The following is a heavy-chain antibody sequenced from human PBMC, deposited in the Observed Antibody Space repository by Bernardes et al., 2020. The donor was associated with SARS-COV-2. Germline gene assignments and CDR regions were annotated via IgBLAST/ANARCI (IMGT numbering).Heavy chain of an antibody. CDR1: GYTFTSYG. CDR2: ISAYNGNT. J-gene: IGHJ6*02. Sequence: ASVKVSCKASGYTFTSYGISWVRQAPGQGLEWMGWISAYNGNTNYAQKLQGRVTMTTDTSTSTAYMELRSLRSDDTAVYYCARVVDNYSSSWYGSYYYYGMDVWGQGTTVTVSS. V-gene: IGHV1-18*01. D-gene: IGHD6-13*01. CDR3: ARVVDNYSSSWYGSYYYYGMDV.